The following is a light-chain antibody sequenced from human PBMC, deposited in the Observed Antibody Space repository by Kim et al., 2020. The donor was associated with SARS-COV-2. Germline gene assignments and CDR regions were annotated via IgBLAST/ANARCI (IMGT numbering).Light chain of an antibody. J-gene: IGLJ1*01. Sequence: SYELTQPPSVSVSPGQTASITCSGDKLGDKYACWYQQKPGQSPVLVIYQDSKRPSGIPERFSGSNSGNTATLTISGTRAMDEADYYCQAWDSSTGVFGTGPKVTVL. CDR2: QDS. CDR1: KLGDKY. V-gene: IGLV3-1*01. CDR3: QAWDSSTGV.